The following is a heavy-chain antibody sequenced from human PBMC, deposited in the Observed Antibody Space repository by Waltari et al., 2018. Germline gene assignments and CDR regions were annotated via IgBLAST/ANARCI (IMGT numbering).Heavy chain of an antibody. D-gene: IGHD7-27*01. CDR3: ATGGWGFYFDY. CDR1: GFTFSHYN. J-gene: IGHJ4*02. V-gene: IGHV3-21*01. CDR2: ISTTSTYT. Sequence: EEQLVESGGGMVKPGGSLRLPWAGSGFTFSHYNRNWVRQAPGKVLEWVSSISTTSTYTHYADSVKGRFTISRDNAKNSLFLQMNSLTTEDTAVYYCATGGWGFYFDYWGQGTLLTVSS.